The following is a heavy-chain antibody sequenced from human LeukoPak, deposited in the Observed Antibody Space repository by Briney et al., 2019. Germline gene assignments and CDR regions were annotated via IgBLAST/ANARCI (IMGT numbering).Heavy chain of an antibody. V-gene: IGHV3-74*01. CDR3: VRDLDLGGYSSFEY. CDR2: IKSDGSSS. J-gene: IGHJ4*02. D-gene: IGHD4-23*01. CDR1: GFTFSSYFW. Sequence: PGGSLRLSCAASGFTFSSYFWMHWVRQAPGKGLVWVSRIKSDGSSSTYADSVKGRFTISRDNAKNSLYLQMNTLRAEDTAVYYCVRDLDLGGYSSFEYWGQGTLATVSS.